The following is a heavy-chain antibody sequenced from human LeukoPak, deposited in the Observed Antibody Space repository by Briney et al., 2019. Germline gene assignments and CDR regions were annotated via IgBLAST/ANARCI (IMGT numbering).Heavy chain of an antibody. D-gene: IGHD6-19*01. CDR1: GGSISSGSYY. V-gene: IGHV4-61*02. Sequence: SETLSLTCTVSGGSISSGSYYWSWIRQPAGKGLEWIGRIYTGGGTNYNLSLKSRVTISLDTSKNQFSLKLSSVTAADTAVYYCARDGSVAPDYWGQGTLVTVSS. CDR3: ARDGSVAPDY. J-gene: IGHJ4*02. CDR2: IYTGGGT.